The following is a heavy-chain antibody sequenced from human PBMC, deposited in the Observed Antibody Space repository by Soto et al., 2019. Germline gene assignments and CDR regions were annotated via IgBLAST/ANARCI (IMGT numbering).Heavy chain of an antibody. V-gene: IGHV5-51*01. J-gene: IGHJ6*03. CDR1: GYSFTSYW. D-gene: IGHD2-2*01. Sequence: GESLKISCKGSGYSFTSYWIGWVRQMPGKGLEWMGIIYPGDSDTRYSPSFQGQDTISADKSISTAYLQWSSLKASDTAMYYCARGARPGYCSSTSCVPVYRDVRGKGNTVTVAS. CDR2: IYPGDSDT. CDR3: ARGARPGYCSSTSCVPVYRDV.